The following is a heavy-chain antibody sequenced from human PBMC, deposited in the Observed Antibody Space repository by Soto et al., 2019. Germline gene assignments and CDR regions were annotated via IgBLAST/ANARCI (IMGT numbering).Heavy chain of an antibody. Sequence: NLLESGGGLVKPGGSLRLSCEGSGFLFSHYYMSWIRQGPEKRLELVAYISSNSTAFYYADSVKGRFAVSKDDAKKSVFLQMTSVTSDDTATYYCATGDWSRTNNFDTWGQGTQVIVSA. V-gene: IGHV3-11*01. D-gene: IGHD2-2*01. CDR3: ATGDWSRTNNFDT. CDR1: GFLFSHYY. J-gene: IGHJ5*02. CDR2: ISSNSTAF.